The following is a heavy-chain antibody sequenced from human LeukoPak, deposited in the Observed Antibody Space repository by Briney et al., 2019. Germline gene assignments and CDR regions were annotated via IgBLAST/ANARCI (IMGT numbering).Heavy chain of an antibody. V-gene: IGHV1-2*04. D-gene: IGHD3-10*01. J-gene: IGHJ6*04. Sequence: ASVNVTCKASGYTFTGYYMHWVRQAPGQGLEWMGLINPNSGGTNYEQKFQGWVTMTRDTSISTAYMELSRLRSDDTALYYCARGVYYGSGSYYTDRYYYNGMHVWGKGTTVTVSS. CDR1: GYTFTGYY. CDR2: INPNSGGT. CDR3: ARGVYYGSGSYYTDRYYYNGMHV.